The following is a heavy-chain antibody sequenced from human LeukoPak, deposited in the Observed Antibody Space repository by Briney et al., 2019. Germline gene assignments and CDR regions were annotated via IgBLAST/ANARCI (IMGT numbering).Heavy chain of an antibody. D-gene: IGHD2-2*01. CDR1: GGTFSSYA. Sequence: ASVKASCKASGGTFSSYAISWVRQAPGQGLEWMGGIIPIFGTANYAQKFQGRVTITADESTSTAYMELSSLRSEDTAVYYCARGALAVCSSCHKNAFDIWGQGTMVTVSS. CDR3: ARGALAVCSSCHKNAFDI. V-gene: IGHV1-69*13. J-gene: IGHJ3*02. CDR2: IIPIFGTA.